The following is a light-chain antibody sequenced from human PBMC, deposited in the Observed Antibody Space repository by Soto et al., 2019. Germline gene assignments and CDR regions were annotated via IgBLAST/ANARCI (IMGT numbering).Light chain of an antibody. J-gene: IGKJ4*01. CDR2: AAS. Sequence: DIQLTQSPSSLSASVGDRVTVTCRASQGISRYLNWYQQKPGKAPNLLIYAASSLQSGVPSRFSGSGSGTDFTLTISSLLPEDFATYYCQQSFSVPLTFGGGTKVEIK. V-gene: IGKV1-39*01. CDR3: QQSFSVPLT. CDR1: QGISRY.